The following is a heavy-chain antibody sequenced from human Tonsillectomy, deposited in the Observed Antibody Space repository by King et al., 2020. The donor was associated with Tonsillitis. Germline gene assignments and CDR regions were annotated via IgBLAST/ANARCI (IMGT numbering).Heavy chain of an antibody. Sequence: QLVQSGAEVKKPGASVKVSCKASGYTFTSYGISWVRQAPGQGLEWMGWISAYNGNTNYAQKLQGRVTMTTDTSTSTAYMELRSLRSDDTAVYYCAREREYCGGDCYYDKLGYWGQGTLVTVSS. CDR1: GYTFTSYG. J-gene: IGHJ4*02. D-gene: IGHD2-21*02. CDR2: ISAYNGNT. V-gene: IGHV1-18*04. CDR3: AREREYCGGDCYYDKLGY.